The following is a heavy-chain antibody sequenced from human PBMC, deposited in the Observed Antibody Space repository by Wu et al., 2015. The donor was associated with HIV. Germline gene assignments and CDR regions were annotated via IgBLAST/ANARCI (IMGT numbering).Heavy chain of an antibody. CDR1: GYSFTGYY. CDR3: ARGGGLLGGYHCFLFDS. CDR2: INPNTGGA. D-gene: IGHD3-16*02. Sequence: QVQLVQSGAEVKKPGASVKVSCKASGYSFTGYYIHWLRQAPGQGPEWMGWINPNTGGANYAHNFEGRVTMTRDTSTNTAYMELSRLKSDDTAFYYCARGGGLLGGYHCFLFDSWGQGTLVTVSS. J-gene: IGHJ4*02. V-gene: IGHV1-2*02.